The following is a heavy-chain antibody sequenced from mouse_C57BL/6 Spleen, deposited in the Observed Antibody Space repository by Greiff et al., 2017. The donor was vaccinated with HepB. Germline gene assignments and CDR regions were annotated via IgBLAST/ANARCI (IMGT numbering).Heavy chain of an antibody. D-gene: IGHD1-1*01. J-gene: IGHJ1*03. CDR2: ISDGGSYT. V-gene: IGHV5-4*01. CDR3: AREGVYYGSREGYFDV. CDR1: GFTFSSYA. Sequence: EVMLVESGGGLVKPGGSLKLSCAASGFTFSSYAMSWVRQTPEKRLEWVATISDGGSYTYYPDNVKGRFTISRDNAKNNLYLQMSHLKSEDTAMYYCAREGVYYGSREGYFDVWGTGTTVTVSS.